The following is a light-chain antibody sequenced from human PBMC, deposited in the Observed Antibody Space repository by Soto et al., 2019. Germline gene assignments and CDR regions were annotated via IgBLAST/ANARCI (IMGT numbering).Light chain of an antibody. CDR2: GAS. CDR1: QSVSNN. V-gene: IGKV3-15*01. J-gene: IGKJ1*01. Sequence: EIVMTQSPATLSVSPGESATLSCRASQSVSNNLAWYQQKPGQPPRLLIYGASTRATGFPARFSGSGSGTEFTLTISSLQSEDFAVYYCQQYNNWPPTWTFGQGNKVEIK. CDR3: QQYNNWPPTWT.